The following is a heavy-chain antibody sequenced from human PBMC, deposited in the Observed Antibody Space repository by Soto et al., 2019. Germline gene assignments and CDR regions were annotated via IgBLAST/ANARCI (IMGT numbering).Heavy chain of an antibody. CDR2: IIPIFGTA. CDR1: GGTFNSYA. CDR3: ARPMRYYYDSSGQSAWFDP. Sequence: QVQLVQSGAEVKKPGSSVKVSCKASGGTFNSYAISWVRQAPGQGLEWMGGIIPIFGTAKYAQKFQGRVTITADESTSTAYMELRSLRSEDTAVYYCARPMRYYYDSSGQSAWFDPWGQGTLVTVSS. V-gene: IGHV1-69*12. J-gene: IGHJ5*02. D-gene: IGHD3-22*01.